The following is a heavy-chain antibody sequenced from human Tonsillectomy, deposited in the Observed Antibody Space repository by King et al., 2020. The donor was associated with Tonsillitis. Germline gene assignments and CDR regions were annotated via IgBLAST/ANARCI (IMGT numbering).Heavy chain of an antibody. D-gene: IGHD6-19*01. CDR1: GFTVSSNY. J-gene: IGHJ6*02. CDR2: IYSGGST. Sequence: VPLVESGGGLVEPGGSLRLFCAASGFTVSSNYKSWVRQARGKGREWVSVIYSGGSTYYADSVKGRFTISRHNSKNTLYFQMNSLRAEDTAVYYWAGVGDSSGWHVVWGQGKTVTVSS. CDR3: AGVGDSSGWHVV. V-gene: IGHV3-53*04.